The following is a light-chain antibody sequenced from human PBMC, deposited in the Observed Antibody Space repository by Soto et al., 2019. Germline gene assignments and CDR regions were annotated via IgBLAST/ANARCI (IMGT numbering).Light chain of an antibody. CDR1: HSVSSSY. J-gene: IGKJ5*01. V-gene: IGKV3-20*01. CDR2: GAS. CDR3: QQYGSSPPIT. Sequence: EIVLTQSPGTLSLSPGERATLSCRASHSVSSSYLAWYQQKPGQAPRLLIYGASSRATGIPDRFSGSGSGTDFTLTISTLEPEDSAVYYCQQYGSSPPITFGQGTRLEIK.